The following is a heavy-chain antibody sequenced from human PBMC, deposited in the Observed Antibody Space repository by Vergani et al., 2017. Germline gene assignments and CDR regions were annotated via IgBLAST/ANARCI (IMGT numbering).Heavy chain of an antibody. J-gene: IGHJ4*02. D-gene: IGHD2-2*02. CDR1: GFALNRHA. CDR3: VRDRGLCAGGRCYTEAWDY. CDR2: ISFDGTNE. Sequence: QVQLVESGGGVVQPGTSLRLSCVVSGFALNRHAMSWVRQAPGKGLEWVVGISFDGTNEYYPDLVKGRFTMSRDIAKNTLYLQVRSLRLEDTGVYHCVRDRGLCAGGRCYTEAWDYWGQGTPVTVSS. V-gene: IGHV3-30-3*01.